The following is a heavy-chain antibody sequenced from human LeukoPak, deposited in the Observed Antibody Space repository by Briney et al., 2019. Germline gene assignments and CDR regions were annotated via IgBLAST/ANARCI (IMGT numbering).Heavy chain of an antibody. J-gene: IGHJ4*02. CDR2: IKSKTDGGTT. D-gene: IGHD3-10*01. CDR1: GFTFSNAW. Sequence: GGSLRLSCAASGFTFSNAWMSWVRQAPGKGLEWVGRIKSKTDGGTTVYAAPVKGRFTISRDDSKNTLYLQMNSLKTEDTAVYYCTTEDYYGSGSFDYWGQGTLVTVSS. V-gene: IGHV3-15*01. CDR3: TTEDYYGSGSFDY.